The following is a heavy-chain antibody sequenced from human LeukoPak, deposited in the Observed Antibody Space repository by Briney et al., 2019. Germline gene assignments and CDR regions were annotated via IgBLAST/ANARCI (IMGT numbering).Heavy chain of an antibody. D-gene: IGHD3-16*01. CDR3: ARWTWGNFDY. J-gene: IGHJ4*02. CDR2: IYYSGST. Sequence: SETLSLTCTVSGGSIRSTNGAGFGSPPGKGLKWIGYIYYSGSTNYNPSLKSRVTISVDTSKNQFSLKLSSVTAADTAVYYCARWTWGNFDYWGQGTLVTVSS. V-gene: IGHV4-59*01. CDR1: GGSIRSTN.